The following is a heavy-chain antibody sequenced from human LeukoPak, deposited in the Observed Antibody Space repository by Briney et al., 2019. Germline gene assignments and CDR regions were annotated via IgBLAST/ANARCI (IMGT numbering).Heavy chain of an antibody. CDR2: IRSKAYGGTA. J-gene: IGHJ4*02. V-gene: IGHV3-49*03. CDR3: TREIRYFDWFQTDY. Sequence: GGSLRLSCTASGFTFGDHSVSWFRQAPGKGLEWVGFIRSKAYGGTAEYAASVKGRFTISRDDSKSVAYLQMDSLKTEDTAVYYCTREIRYFDWFQTDYWGQGTLVTVSS. CDR1: GFTFGDHS. D-gene: IGHD3-9*01.